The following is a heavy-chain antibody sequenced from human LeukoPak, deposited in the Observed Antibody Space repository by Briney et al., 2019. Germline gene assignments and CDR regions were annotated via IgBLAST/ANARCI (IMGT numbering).Heavy chain of an antibody. D-gene: IGHD2-2*02. J-gene: IGHJ4*02. CDR3: ANLGGIVVVPAAIAFDY. V-gene: IGHV3-23*01. Sequence: GGSLRLSCAASGFTFSSYAMSWVRQAPGKGLEWVSAISGSGGSTYYADSVKGRFTISRDNSKNTLYLQMNSLRAEDTAVYYCANLGGIVVVPAAIAFDYWGQGTLVTVSS. CDR1: GFTFSSYA. CDR2: ISGSGGST.